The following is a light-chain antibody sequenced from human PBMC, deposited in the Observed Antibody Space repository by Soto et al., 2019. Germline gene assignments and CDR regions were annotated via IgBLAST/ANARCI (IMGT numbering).Light chain of an antibody. CDR3: SSYAGSNIL. Sequence: QSVLTQPPSASGSPGQSVTISCTGTSSDVGGYNYVSWYQQHPGKAPKLMIYEVTKRPSAVPDRFSGSKSGNTASLTVSGLQAEDEAYYYCSSYAGSNILFGGGTKLTV. J-gene: IGLJ2*01. CDR1: SSDVGGYNY. V-gene: IGLV2-8*01. CDR2: EVT.